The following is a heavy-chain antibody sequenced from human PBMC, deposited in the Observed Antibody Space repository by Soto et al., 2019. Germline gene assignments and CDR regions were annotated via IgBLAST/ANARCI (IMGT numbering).Heavy chain of an antibody. Sequence: QVQLQASGPGLVKPSQTLSLTCTVSGGSISSGNYYWSWIRQPPGKGLEWIGFISYSGSTYYSTSLKRRVTISVDTSKSQFSLNLSFVTAADTAVYYCATMGTPATGLYFFDYWGQGSLVTVSS. D-gene: IGHD2-15*01. CDR1: GGSISSGNYY. CDR3: ATMGTPATGLYFFDY. J-gene: IGHJ4*02. V-gene: IGHV4-30-4*01. CDR2: ISYSGST.